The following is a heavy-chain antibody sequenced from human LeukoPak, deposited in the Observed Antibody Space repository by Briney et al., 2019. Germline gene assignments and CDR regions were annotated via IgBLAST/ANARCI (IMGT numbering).Heavy chain of an antibody. Sequence: PGGSLRLSCAASGFTFSSYSMNWVRQAPGKGLEGVSSISSSSSYIYYADPVKGRFTISRDNAKNSLYLQMNSLRAEDTAVYYCARDLPYYGSLDVWGQGTTVTVSS. V-gene: IGHV3-21*01. CDR2: ISSSSSYI. D-gene: IGHD3-10*01. CDR1: GFTFSSYS. J-gene: IGHJ6*02. CDR3: ARDLPYYGSLDV.